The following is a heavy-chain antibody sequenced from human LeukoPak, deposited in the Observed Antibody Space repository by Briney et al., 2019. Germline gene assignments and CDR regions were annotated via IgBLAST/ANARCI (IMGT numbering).Heavy chain of an antibody. CDR2: ISRSATTI. CDR1: GFTFSSYE. V-gene: IGHV3-48*03. Sequence: PGGSLRLSCAASGFTFSSYEMNWVRQAPGKGLEWVSSISRSATTIYYADSVKGRFTISRDDAKNLLYLDMNSLRAEDTAVYYCARGHTAVTRHFDFWGQGTLVTVSS. CDR3: ARGHTAVTRHFDF. D-gene: IGHD4-17*01. J-gene: IGHJ4*02.